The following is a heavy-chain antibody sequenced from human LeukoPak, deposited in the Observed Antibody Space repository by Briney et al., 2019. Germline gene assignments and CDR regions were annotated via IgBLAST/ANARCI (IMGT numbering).Heavy chain of an antibody. CDR2: IYYSGST. CDR1: GGSISSSSYY. D-gene: IGHD3-22*01. J-gene: IGHJ3*02. CDR3: ARPYDTSGYFNAFDI. V-gene: IGHV4-39*01. Sequence: SETLSLTCTVSGGSISSSSYYWGWIRQPPGKGLEGIGSIYYSGSTYYSPSLKSRVTISVDTSKNQFSLKLRSVTAADTAVYDCARPYDTSGYFNAFDIWGQGTMVTVSS.